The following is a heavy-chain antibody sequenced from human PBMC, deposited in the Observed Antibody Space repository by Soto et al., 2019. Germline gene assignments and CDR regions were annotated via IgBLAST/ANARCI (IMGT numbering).Heavy chain of an antibody. CDR1: GFTFSTYA. D-gene: IGHD6-13*01. J-gene: IGHJ1*01. CDR3: AKAEGSSYGTGYSQH. CDR2: IISSGGST. Sequence: EVQLLESGGGLVQPGGSLRLSCAASGFTFSTYAMNWVRQAPGKGLEWVSLIISSGGSTYYADSVQGRFTISRDNSKNLLHLQMNSLRADDTAVYYCAKAEGSSYGTGYSQHWGQGTLVTVSS. V-gene: IGHV3-23*01.